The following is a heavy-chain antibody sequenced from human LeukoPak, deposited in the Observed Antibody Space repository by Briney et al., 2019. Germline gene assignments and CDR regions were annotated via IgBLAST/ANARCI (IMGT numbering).Heavy chain of an antibody. CDR1: GFTFSSYW. D-gene: IGHD6-13*01. CDR2: IKQEGSEK. CDR3: ATSAAVDYYYYYYMDV. J-gene: IGHJ6*03. Sequence: QPGGSLRLSCAASGFTFSSYWMSWVRQAPGKGLEWVANIKQEGSEKYYVDSVKGRFTISRDNAKNSLYLQMNSLRAEDTAVYYCATSAAVDYYYYYYMDVWGKGTTVTVSS. V-gene: IGHV3-7*01.